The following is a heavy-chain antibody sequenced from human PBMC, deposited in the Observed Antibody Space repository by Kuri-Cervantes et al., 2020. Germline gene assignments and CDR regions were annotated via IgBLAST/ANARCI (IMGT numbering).Heavy chain of an antibody. V-gene: IGHV4-39*07. CDR3: ARGIPAAPRSALDP. CDR2: IYSGGST. J-gene: IGHJ5*02. CDR1: GGSISSSSYY. D-gene: IGHD2-2*01. Sequence: SETLSLTCTVSGGSISSSSYYWGWIRQPPGKGLEWIGSIYSGGSTNHNPSLKSRVTISIDTSKNQFSLNLYSVTAEDTAVYYCARGIPAAPRSALDPWGQGTLVTVSS.